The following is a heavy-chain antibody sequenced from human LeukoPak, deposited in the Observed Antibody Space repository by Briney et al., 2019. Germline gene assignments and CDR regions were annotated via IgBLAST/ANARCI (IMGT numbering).Heavy chain of an antibody. D-gene: IGHD3-16*01. CDR2: IKEDGSDK. CDR3: VRESSVWVGPGIGRPLDV. CDR1: GFTFSGTW. V-gene: IGHV3-7*01. J-gene: IGHJ6*04. Sequence: GGSLRLSCAASGFTFSGTWMSWVRQAPGKGLEWVANIKEDGSDKQYVDSVQGRFTISRDNAENSLYLQMNSLRAEDTAVYYCVRESSVWVGPGIGRPLDVWGKGTAVTVSS.